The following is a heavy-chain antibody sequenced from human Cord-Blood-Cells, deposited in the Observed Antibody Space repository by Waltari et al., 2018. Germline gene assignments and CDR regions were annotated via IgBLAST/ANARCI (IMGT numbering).Heavy chain of an antibody. CDR1: GDSIRSSSYY. CDR2: IYYSGST. D-gene: IGHD3-10*01. J-gene: IGHJ5*02. Sequence: QLQLQELGPGLVKPSETLSLTCTVSGDSIRSSSYYWGWIRQPPGKGLEWIGSIYYSGSTYYNPSLKSRVTISVDTSKNQFSLKLSSVTAADTAVYYCARHALTYYYGSGSYNWFDPWGQGTLVTVSS. V-gene: IGHV4-39*07. CDR3: ARHALTYYYGSGSYNWFDP.